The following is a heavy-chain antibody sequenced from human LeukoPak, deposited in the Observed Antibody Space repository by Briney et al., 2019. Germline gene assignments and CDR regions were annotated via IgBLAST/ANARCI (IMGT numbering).Heavy chain of an antibody. CDR1: GFTFSDYY. D-gene: IGHD2-21*01. CDR3: ARSGEVVIAIPDWFDP. V-gene: IGHV3-11*04. J-gene: IGHJ5*02. CDR2: ISSSGSTI. Sequence: SGGSLRLSCAASGFTFSDYYMSWIRQAPGKGLEWVSYISSSGSTIYYADSVKGRFTISRDNAKNSLYLQMNSLRAEDTAVYYCARSGEVVIAIPDWFDPWGQGTLVTVSS.